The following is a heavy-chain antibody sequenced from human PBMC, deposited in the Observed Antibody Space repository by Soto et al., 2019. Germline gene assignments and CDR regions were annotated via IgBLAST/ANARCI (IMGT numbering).Heavy chain of an antibody. CDR2: IWYDGVNK. V-gene: IGHV3-33*01. Sequence: GGSLRLSCAASGFSFSSYAMHWVRQAPGKGLEWVAVIWYDGVNKYYADSVKGRFTISRDNSNNTLYVQMNSLRAEDTAVYYCARALGYCSSTSCWDWFDPWGQGTLVTVSS. J-gene: IGHJ5*02. D-gene: IGHD2-2*01. CDR1: GFSFSSYA. CDR3: ARALGYCSSTSCWDWFDP.